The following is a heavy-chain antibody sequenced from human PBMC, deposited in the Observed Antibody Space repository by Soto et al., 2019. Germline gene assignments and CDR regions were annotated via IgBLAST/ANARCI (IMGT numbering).Heavy chain of an antibody. CDR3: AKLPNPMATVTRDWYFDL. CDR1: GFTFSSYG. CDR2: ISYDGSNK. J-gene: IGHJ2*01. V-gene: IGHV3-30*18. Sequence: QVQLVESGGGVVQPGRSLRLSCAASGFTFSSYGMHWVRQAPGKGLEWVAVISYDGSNKYYADSVKGRFTISRDNSKNTXXLQMNSLRAEDTAVYYCAKLPNPMATVTRDWYFDLWGRGTLVTVSS. D-gene: IGHD4-17*01.